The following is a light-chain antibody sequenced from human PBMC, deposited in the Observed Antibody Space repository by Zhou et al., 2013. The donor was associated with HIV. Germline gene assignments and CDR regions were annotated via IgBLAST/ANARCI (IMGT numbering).Light chain of an antibody. V-gene: IGKV1-39*01. Sequence: DIQMTQSPSSLSASVGDRVTLTCRTSQSINIYLNWYQQKPGKAPTLLIYAASTLQSGVSSRFRGGGSGTGFTLTISSLQPEDFASYYCQQSYNIPVTFGPGTRLDIK. CDR1: QSINIY. CDR2: AAS. CDR3: QQSYNIPVT. J-gene: IGKJ5*01.